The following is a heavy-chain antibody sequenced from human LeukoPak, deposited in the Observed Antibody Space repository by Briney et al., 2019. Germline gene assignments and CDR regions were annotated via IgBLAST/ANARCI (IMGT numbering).Heavy chain of an antibody. D-gene: IGHD1-26*01. CDR3: ARDPPLIVGATTVDY. Sequence: PGGSLRLSCAASGFTFSSYTMNWFRQAPGKGLEWVSAISGSGSNMYYTVSVKGRFTISRDNSKNTVYLQMNSLRGEDSAVYYCARDPPLIVGATTVDYWGQGTLVTVSS. CDR1: GFTFSSYT. J-gene: IGHJ4*02. V-gene: IGHV3-23*01. CDR2: ISGSGSNM.